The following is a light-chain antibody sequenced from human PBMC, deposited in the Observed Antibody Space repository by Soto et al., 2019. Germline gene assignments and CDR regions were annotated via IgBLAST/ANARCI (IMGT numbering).Light chain of an antibody. CDR2: AAS. Sequence: DIQMTQSPSSLSASVGDRVTITCRASQSISSYLSWYQQKPGKAPKVLIFAASTLQGGVPSRFSGSGSETDFTLTISSLQPEDFATYYCVKSYGTPRTFGPGTTVGI. V-gene: IGKV1-39*01. CDR1: QSISSY. J-gene: IGKJ3*01. CDR3: VKSYGTPRT.